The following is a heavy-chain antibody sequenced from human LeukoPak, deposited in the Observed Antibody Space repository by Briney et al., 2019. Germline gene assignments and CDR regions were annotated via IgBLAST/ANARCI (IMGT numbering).Heavy chain of an antibody. CDR1: GGSISSYY. CDR2: IYYSGST. Sequence: PSETLSLTCTVSGGSISSYYWSWIRQPPGKGLEWIGYIYYSGSTNYNPSLKSRVTISVDTSKNQFSLKLSSVTAADTDVYYCASRPPVSGYVVTWGQGTLVTVSS. J-gene: IGHJ4*02. D-gene: IGHD5-12*01. V-gene: IGHV4-59*01. CDR3: ASRPPVSGYVVT.